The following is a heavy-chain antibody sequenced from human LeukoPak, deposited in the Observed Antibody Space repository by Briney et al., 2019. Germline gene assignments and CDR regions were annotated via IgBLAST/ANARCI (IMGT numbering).Heavy chain of an antibody. CDR2: IRYDGSNK. D-gene: IGHD3-22*01. J-gene: IGHJ5*02. V-gene: IGHV3-30*02. Sequence: GGSLRLSCAASGFTFSSYGMHWVRQAPGKGLEWVAFIRYDGSNKYYADSVKGRFTISRDNSKNTLYLQMNSLRAEDTAVYYCLGVTMTEDNWFDPWGQGTLVTVSS. CDR3: LGVTMTEDNWFDP. CDR1: GFTFSSYG.